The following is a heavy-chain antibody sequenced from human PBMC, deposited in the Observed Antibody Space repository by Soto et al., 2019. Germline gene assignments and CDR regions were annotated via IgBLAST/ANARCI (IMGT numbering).Heavy chain of an antibody. V-gene: IGHV4-4*07. Sequence: KPSETLSLTCTVSGGSISSYYWSWIRQPAGKGLELIGRIYASGSTNYNPSLKSRVTMSVDASKNQFSLRLSSVTAADTALYFCARDYYGSASYENYYYYGMDVWGQGTTVTVS. CDR3: ARDYYGSASYENYYYYGMDV. CDR1: GGSISSYY. J-gene: IGHJ6*02. D-gene: IGHD3-10*01. CDR2: IYASGST.